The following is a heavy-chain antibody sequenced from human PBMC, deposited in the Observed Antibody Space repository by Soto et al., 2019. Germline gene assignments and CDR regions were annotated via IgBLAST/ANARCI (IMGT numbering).Heavy chain of an antibody. CDR1: GYTFTSYG. Sequence: ASVKVSCKASGYTFTSYGISWVRQAPGQGLEWMGWISAYNGNTNYAQKLQGRVTMTTDTSTSTAYMELRSLRSDDTAVYYCAREGLTGDHGYYYYGMDVWGQGTKVTVSS. CDR2: ISAYNGNT. J-gene: IGHJ6*02. CDR3: AREGLTGDHGYYYYGMDV. V-gene: IGHV1-18*01. D-gene: IGHD7-27*01.